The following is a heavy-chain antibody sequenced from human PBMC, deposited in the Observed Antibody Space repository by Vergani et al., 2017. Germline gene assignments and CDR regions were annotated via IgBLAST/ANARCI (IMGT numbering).Heavy chain of an antibody. V-gene: IGHV1-69*02. CDR1: GGTFSSYT. D-gene: IGHD4-11*01. J-gene: IGHJ6*02. CDR2: IIPILGIA. Sequence: QVQLVQSGAEVKKPGSSVKVSCKASGGTFSSYTISWVRQAPGQGLEWMGRIIPILGIANYAQKFQGRVTITADKSTSTAYMELISLRSEDTAVYYCARGRTTVTLYYYYYGMDVWGQGTTVTVSS. CDR3: ARGRTTVTLYYYYYGMDV.